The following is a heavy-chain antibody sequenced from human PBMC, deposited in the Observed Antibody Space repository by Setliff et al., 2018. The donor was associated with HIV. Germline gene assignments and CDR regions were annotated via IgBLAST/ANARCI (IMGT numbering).Heavy chain of an antibody. CDR2: INPDSRGT. V-gene: IGHV1-2*06. Sequence: ASVKVSCKTSGYAFSDYSIHWVRQAPGQGLEWVGRINPDSRGTNYAQTFQGRVTMTRDTSANTAYMELSRLRSDDTAVYFCARENEGGAFDIWGQGTMVTVSS. CDR3: ARENEGGAFDI. J-gene: IGHJ3*02. D-gene: IGHD1-1*01. CDR1: GYAFSDYS.